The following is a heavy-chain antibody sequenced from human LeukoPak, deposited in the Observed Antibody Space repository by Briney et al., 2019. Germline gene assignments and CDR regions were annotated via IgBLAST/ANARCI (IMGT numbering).Heavy chain of an antibody. CDR1: GFSFTSYG. CDR2: IWYDGSHE. J-gene: IGHJ4*02. D-gene: IGHD2-8*01. V-gene: IGHV3-33*06. Sequence: PGRSLRLSCAASGFSFTSYGMHWVRQAPGKGLEWVAVIWYDGSHEYYADSVKGRFTISRDDSKKTVYLQMNSLRADDTAVYYCAKKRTYYFDYWGQGTLVTDSS. CDR3: AKKRTYYFDY.